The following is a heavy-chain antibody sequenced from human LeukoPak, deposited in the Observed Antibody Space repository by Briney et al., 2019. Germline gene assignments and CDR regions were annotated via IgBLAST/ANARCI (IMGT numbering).Heavy chain of an antibody. CDR2: ISSSTSYI. V-gene: IGHV3-21*01. CDR3: ARAGGSTVSHSDY. D-gene: IGHD4-17*01. Sequence: GGSLRLSCAASGFTFSSYSMNWIHQAPGKGLEWVSSISSSTSYIYYADSVKGRFTISKDNAKNSLYLQMNSLRAEDTAVYYCARAGGSTVSHSDYWGQGTLVTVSS. CDR1: GFTFSSYS. J-gene: IGHJ4*02.